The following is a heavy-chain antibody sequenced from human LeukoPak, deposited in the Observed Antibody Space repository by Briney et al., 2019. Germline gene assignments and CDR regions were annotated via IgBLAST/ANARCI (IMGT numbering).Heavy chain of an antibody. D-gene: IGHD6-19*01. Sequence: GGSLRLSCAASGFTFSSYSMNWVRQAPGKGLEWVSSISSSSSYIYYADSVKGRFTISRDNAKSSLYLQMNSLRAEDTAVYYCARDSRQWLVDWYFDLWGRGTLVTVSS. V-gene: IGHV3-21*01. CDR2: ISSSSSYI. J-gene: IGHJ2*01. CDR3: ARDSRQWLVDWYFDL. CDR1: GFTFSSYS.